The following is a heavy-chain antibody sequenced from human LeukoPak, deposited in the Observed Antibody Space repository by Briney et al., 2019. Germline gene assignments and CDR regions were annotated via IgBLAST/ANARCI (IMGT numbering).Heavy chain of an antibody. D-gene: IGHD3-22*01. CDR1: GFTFDDYA. J-gene: IGHJ6*02. CDR3: AKASDDSSGYPTMLKYYYYYGMDV. Sequence: GGSLRLSRAASGFTFDDYAMHWVRQAPGKGLEWVSGISWNSGSIGYADSVKGRFTISRDNAKNSLYLQMNSLRAEDTALYYCAKASDDSSGYPTMLKYYYYYGMDVWGQGTTVTVSS. V-gene: IGHV3-9*01. CDR2: ISWNSGSI.